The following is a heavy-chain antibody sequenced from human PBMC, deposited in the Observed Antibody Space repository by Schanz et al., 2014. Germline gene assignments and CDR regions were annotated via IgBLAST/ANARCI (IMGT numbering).Heavy chain of an antibody. J-gene: IGHJ6*02. CDR1: GFTFSNYA. CDR3: ARSPRMDV. Sequence: EVQLVESGGGLVQPGGSLRLSCAASGFTFSNYAMHWVRQAPGKGLESVSAISANGASTSYAKSVRGRFTISRDESKNSLYLQMNRLKTEDTAVYYCARSPRMDVWGQGTTVAVSS. V-gene: IGHV3-64*01. CDR2: ISANGAST.